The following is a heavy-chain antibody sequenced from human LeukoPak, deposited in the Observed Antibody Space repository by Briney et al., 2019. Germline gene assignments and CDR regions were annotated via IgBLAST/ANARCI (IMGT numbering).Heavy chain of an antibody. CDR2: IIPIFGTA. J-gene: IGHJ4*02. V-gene: IGHV1-69*01. D-gene: IGHD4-11*01. CDR3: ARDFHSNFDY. Sequence: ASLKVSCKASGGTFSSYAISWVRQAPGQGLEWMGGIIPIFGTANYAQKFQGRVTITADESTSTAYMELSSLRSEDTAVYYCARDFHSNFDYWGQGTLVTVSS. CDR1: GGTFSSYA.